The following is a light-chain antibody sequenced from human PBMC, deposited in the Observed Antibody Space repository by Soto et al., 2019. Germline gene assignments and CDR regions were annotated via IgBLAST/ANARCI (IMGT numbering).Light chain of an antibody. Sequence: QSVLTQPPSVSGAPGQRVTISCTGNSSNIGSPFDVHWYQHLPGTAPRLLIYANNNRPSGVPDRFSGSKSGTSASLAITGLQGDDEADYYCQCFDSRLSAPVFGGGTKLTVL. J-gene: IGLJ2*01. CDR1: SSNIGSPFD. V-gene: IGLV1-40*01. CDR3: QCFDSRLSAPV. CDR2: ANN.